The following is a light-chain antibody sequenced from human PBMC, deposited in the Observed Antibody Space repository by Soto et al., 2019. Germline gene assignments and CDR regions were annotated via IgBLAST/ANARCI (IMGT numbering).Light chain of an antibody. CDR3: SSHNTIGTLQV. Sequence: QAVVTQPPSVSGAPGQRVTISCTGTSSNIGAGYDVHWYQHLPGTAPKLLIYGNTIRPSGVPDRFSGSKSGTSASLAITGLQAEDEADYYCSSHNTIGTLQVFGPGTKLTVL. J-gene: IGLJ1*01. V-gene: IGLV1-40*01. CDR2: GNT. CDR1: SSNIGAGYD.